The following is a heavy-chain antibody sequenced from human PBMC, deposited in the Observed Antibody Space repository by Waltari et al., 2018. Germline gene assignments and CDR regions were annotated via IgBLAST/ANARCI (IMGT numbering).Heavy chain of an antibody. V-gene: IGHV4-4*02. CDR2: VHHSGKT. J-gene: IGHJ4*02. D-gene: IGHD2-2*01. CDR1: GDSISGNYW. CDR3: AGDRAIGLFFDY. Sequence: QVQLQESGQGLVKPSGTLSLTCAGSGDSISGNYWWSWVRQSPEKGLEWIGQVHHSGKTHYNPSLQSRVAISVDKPKNQFSLNLNSVTAADTAIYYCAGDRAIGLFFDYWGRGTLVTVSS.